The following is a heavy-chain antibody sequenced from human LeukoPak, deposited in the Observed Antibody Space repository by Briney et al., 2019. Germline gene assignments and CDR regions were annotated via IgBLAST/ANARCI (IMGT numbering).Heavy chain of an antibody. CDR2: ITNNNYI. V-gene: IGHV3-21*01. J-gene: IGHJ2*01. CDR1: QFTFSSYN. CDR3: ARDLQGFTAIGADWYFDL. D-gene: IGHD3-3*01. Sequence: GGSLRLSCAASQFTFSSYNMNWVRQAPGKGLEWVSSITNNNYIYYADSVKGRFTISRDNAKNSLYLQMHSLRAEDTAVYYCARDLQGFTAIGADWYFDLWGRGTLVTVSS.